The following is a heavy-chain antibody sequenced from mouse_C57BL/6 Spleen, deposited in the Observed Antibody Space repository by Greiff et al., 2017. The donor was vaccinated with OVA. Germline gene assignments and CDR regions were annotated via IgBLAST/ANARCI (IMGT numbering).Heavy chain of an antibody. CDR3: AYDYDWYFDV. CDR2: INPSSGYT. V-gene: IGHV1-4*01. D-gene: IGHD2-4*01. CDR1: GYTFTSYT. J-gene: IGHJ1*03. Sequence: VQLQESGAELARPGASVKMSCKASGYTFTSYTMHWVKQRPGQGLEWIGYINPSSGYTKYNQKFKDKATMTADKSSSTAYMQLSSLPSEDSAVYYCAYDYDWYFDVWGTGTTVTVSS.